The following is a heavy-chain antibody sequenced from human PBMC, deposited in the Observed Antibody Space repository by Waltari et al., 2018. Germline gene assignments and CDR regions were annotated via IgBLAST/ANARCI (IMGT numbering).Heavy chain of an antibody. CDR3: ARGSEGSYCSGGTCYSYYYMDV. J-gene: IGHJ6*03. V-gene: IGHV4-59*01. CDR1: GGSISNYY. Sequence: QVQLQESGPGLVKPAETLSLTCTVSGGSISNYYYSWVRPPQGNGLEWIGYISYSGSTTYIPSLKSRVTITVDTSKKQFSLKLNFVTAADTAVYYCARGSEGSYCSGGTCYSYYYMDVWGKGTTVTVSS. D-gene: IGHD2-15*01. CDR2: ISYSGST.